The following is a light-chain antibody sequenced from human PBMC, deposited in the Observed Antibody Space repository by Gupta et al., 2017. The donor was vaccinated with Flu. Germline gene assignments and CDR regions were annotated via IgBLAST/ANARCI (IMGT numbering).Light chain of an antibody. J-gene: IGKJ1*01. CDR2: GAA. CDR3: HQTQTVHPSWT. V-gene: IGKV3D-15*01. Sequence: EIVLTPSPGFLSVSPGERATLSCRASNPLGRYLAWFQQKPGQSPRLLIYGAAARTEGFGASFSGSGSGTEINLTINVRQSEDVDAYYCHQTQTVHPSWTFGQGTKLEIK. CDR1: NPLGRY.